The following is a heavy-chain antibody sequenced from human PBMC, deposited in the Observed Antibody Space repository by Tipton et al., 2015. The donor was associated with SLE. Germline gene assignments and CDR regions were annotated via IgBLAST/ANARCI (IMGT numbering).Heavy chain of an antibody. J-gene: IGHJ4*02. Sequence: TLSLTCTVSGGSISSSSYYWGWIRQPPGKGLEWIGRIYSSGITNYNPSLKSRVTISIDTSKNQFSLKLNSVTAADTAVYYCARGERSSMPDYWGQGTLVTVSS. CDR3: ARGERSSMPDY. CDR1: GGSISSSSYY. CDR2: IYSSGIT. V-gene: IGHV4-39*07. D-gene: IGHD2-2*01.